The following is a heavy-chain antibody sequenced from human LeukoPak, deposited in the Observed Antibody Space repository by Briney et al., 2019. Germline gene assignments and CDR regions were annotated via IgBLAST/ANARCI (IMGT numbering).Heavy chain of an antibody. CDR2: IYNSGST. J-gene: IGHJ6*03. V-gene: IGHV4-59*08. D-gene: IGHD6-13*01. CDR3: ARADYSSTWSHDYYYMDV. CDR1: GDSFSYFY. Sequence: SETLSLTCTVSGDSFSYFYWSWIRQPPGKGLEWIGYIYNSGSTNYNPSLKSRVTISVDTSKNQFSLKLSSVTAADTAVYYCARADYSSTWSHDYYYMDVWGKGTTVTVSS.